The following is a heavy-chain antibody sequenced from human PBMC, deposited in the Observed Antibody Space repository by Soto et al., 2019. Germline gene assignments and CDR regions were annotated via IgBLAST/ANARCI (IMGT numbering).Heavy chain of an antibody. D-gene: IGHD3-22*01. J-gene: IGHJ4*02. CDR2: IYYSGST. V-gene: IGHV4-59*01. Sequence: SETLPHTCTVSGGSISSYYWSWIRQPTGKGLEWIGYIYYSGSTNYNPSLKSRVTISVDTSKNQFSLKLSSVTAADTAVYYCARAHYYDSSGYYYFFDYWGQGTLVTVSS. CDR3: ARAHYYDSSGYYYFFDY. CDR1: GGSISSYY.